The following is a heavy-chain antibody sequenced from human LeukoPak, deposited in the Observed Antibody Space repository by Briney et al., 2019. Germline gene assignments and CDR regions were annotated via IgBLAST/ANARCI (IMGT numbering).Heavy chain of an antibody. CDR3: ASGWAYYYMDV. CDR1: GGTFSSYV. Sequence: VASVKVSCKASGGTFSSYVISWVRQAPGQGLEWMGGIIPIFGTANYAQKFQGRVTITADESTSTAYMELSSLRSEDTAVYYCASGWAYYYMDVWGKGTTVTISS. J-gene: IGHJ6*03. V-gene: IGHV1-69*01. D-gene: IGHD6-19*01. CDR2: IIPIFGTA.